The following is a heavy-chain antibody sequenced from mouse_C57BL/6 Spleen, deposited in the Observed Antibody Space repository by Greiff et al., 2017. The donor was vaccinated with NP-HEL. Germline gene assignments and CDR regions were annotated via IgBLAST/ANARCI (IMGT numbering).Heavy chain of an antibody. CDR3: TRGTELYYYAMDY. Sequence: EVKLMESGGGLVQPGGSMKLSCAASGFTFSDAWMDWVRQSPEKGLEWVAEIRNKANNHATYYAESVKGRFTISRDDSKSSVYLQMNSLRAEDTGIYYCTRGTELYYYAMDYWGQGTSVTVSS. J-gene: IGHJ4*01. V-gene: IGHV6-6*01. D-gene: IGHD1-1*01. CDR2: IRNKANNHAT. CDR1: GFTFSDAW.